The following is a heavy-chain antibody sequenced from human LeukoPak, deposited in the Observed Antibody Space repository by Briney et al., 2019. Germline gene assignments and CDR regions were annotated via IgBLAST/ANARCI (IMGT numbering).Heavy chain of an antibody. Sequence: THYADSVKGRFTISRDNSKNTLYLQMNSLRAEDTAVYYCARDLEMAAITSDYWGQGALVTVSS. CDR2: T. V-gene: IGHV3-53*01. J-gene: IGHJ4*02. D-gene: IGHD5-24*01. CDR3: ARDLEMAAITSDY.